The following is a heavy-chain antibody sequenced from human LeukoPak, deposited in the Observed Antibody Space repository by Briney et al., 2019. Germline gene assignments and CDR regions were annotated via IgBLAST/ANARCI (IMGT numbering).Heavy chain of an antibody. V-gene: IGHV1-69*05. J-gene: IGHJ4*02. CDR2: IIPIFGTA. Sequence: SVKVSCKASGGTFSSYAISWVRQAPGQGLEWMGRIIPIFGTANYAQKFQGRVTITTDESTSTAYMEPSSLRSEDTAVYYCARGVWGSYRYPPYYFDYWGQGTLVTVSS. CDR3: ARGVWGSYRYPPYYFDY. D-gene: IGHD3-16*02. CDR1: GGTFSSYA.